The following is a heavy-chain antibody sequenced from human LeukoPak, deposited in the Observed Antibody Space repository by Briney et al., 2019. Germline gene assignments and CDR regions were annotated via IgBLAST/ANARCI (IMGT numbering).Heavy chain of an antibody. V-gene: IGHV4-59*08. D-gene: IGHD6-19*01. Sequence: SETLSLTCTVSGGSISSYYWSWIRQPPGKGLEWVGYIYYSGSTNYNPSLKSRVTISVDTSKNQFSLKLSSVTAADTAVYYCARHSSATYYGVDVWGQGTTVTVSS. CDR3: ARHSSATYYGVDV. J-gene: IGHJ6*02. CDR2: IYYSGST. CDR1: GGSISSYY.